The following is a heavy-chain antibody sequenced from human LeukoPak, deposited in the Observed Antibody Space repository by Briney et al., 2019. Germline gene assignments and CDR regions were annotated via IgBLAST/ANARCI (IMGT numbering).Heavy chain of an antibody. CDR2: INPNSGGT. Sequence: GASVKVSCKASGYTFTGYYMHWVRQAPGQGLEWMGWINPNSGGTNYAQKFQGRVTMTRDTSISTAYMELSRLRSDDTAVYYCARPQQWLVAEDAFDIWGQGTMVTVSS. CDR3: ARPQQWLVAEDAFDI. J-gene: IGHJ3*02. CDR1: GYTFTGYY. D-gene: IGHD6-19*01. V-gene: IGHV1-2*02.